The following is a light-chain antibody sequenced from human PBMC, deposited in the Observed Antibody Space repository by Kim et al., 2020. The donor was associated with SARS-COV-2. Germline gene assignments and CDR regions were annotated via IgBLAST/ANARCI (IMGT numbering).Light chain of an antibody. CDR1: QDIAKS. Sequence: YVGDRVNITCGGRQDIAKSGGWEQKKQGKVPKLLIYAGYTVQKGGPARGSGSGAGTQFTLTIGRLQTEEVANYNCQKYNRATWTFGAGTKGDIK. J-gene: IGKJ1*01. V-gene: IGKV1-27*01. CDR2: AGY. CDR3: QKYNRATWT.